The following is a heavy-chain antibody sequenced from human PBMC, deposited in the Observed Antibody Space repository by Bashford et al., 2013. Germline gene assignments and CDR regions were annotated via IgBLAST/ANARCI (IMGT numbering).Heavy chain of an antibody. CDR2: LVVVVAA. CDR3: AKDRDDYGDPDAFNI. Sequence: VRQASREGAWSGSLLLVVVVAAHTTQTPSRGRFTISRDNSKYTLYLQMNSLRAEDTAVYYCAKDRDDYGDPDAFNIWGQGTMVTVSS. V-gene: IGHV3-23*01. D-gene: IGHD4-17*01. J-gene: IGHJ3*02.